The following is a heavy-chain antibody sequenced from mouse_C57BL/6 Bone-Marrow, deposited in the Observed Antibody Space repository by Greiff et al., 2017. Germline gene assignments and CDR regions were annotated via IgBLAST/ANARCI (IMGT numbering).Heavy chain of an antibody. CDR2: IYPRSGNT. CDR1: GYTFTSYG. J-gene: IGHJ3*01. V-gene: IGHV1-81*01. Sequence: VQLQQSGAELARPGASVKLSCKASGYTFTSYGISWVMQRTGPGLEWIGEIYPRSGNTYYNEKFKGKATLTADKSSSTAYMELRSLTSEDSAVYFCARGGGWLLLFAYWGQGTLVTVSA. CDR3: ARGGGWLLLFAY. D-gene: IGHD2-3*01.